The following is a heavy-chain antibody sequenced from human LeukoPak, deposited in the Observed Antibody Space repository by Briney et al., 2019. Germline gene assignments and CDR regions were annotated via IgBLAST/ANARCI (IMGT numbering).Heavy chain of an antibody. CDR3: ARPKTHYPYPTHYASDI. D-gene: IGHD3-10*01. V-gene: IGHV1-8*03. CDR2: MNPKSGDT. Sequence: ASVKVSCKASGYSFTNYDINWVRQATGQGLEWMGWMNPKSGDTGYSQKFQGRVFITRDTSINTAYMEVSSLGSDDTAVYYCARPKTHYPYPTHYASDICGQGTMVTVSS. CDR1: GYSFTNYD. J-gene: IGHJ3*02.